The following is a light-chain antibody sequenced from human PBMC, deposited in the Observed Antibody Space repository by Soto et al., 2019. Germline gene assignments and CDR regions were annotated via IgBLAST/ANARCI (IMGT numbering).Light chain of an antibody. CDR3: SSYRGYYTRA. CDR1: SSDVGGYDF. CDR2: EVS. V-gene: IGLV2-14*01. Sequence: QSVLTQPASVSGSPGQSITTSCTGTSSDVGGYDFVSWYQQHAGRAPKLLIYEVSRRPSGVSNRFSGSKSGNTASLTISGLQAEDEADYYCSSYRGYYTRAFGTGTKVTVL. J-gene: IGLJ1*01.